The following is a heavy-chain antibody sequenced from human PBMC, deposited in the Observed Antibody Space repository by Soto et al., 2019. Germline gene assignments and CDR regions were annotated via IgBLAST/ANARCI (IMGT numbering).Heavy chain of an antibody. Sequence: QVQLQESGPGLVKPSQTLSLTCTVSGGSISSGGYYWSWIRQPPGKGLEWIGYIHHSGSTNHNPSLTSRVTISVDTSKNQFSLKLRSVTAADAAVYYCARDPGVYSGRSPSFPGGQGTLVTVSS. CDR1: GGSISSGGYY. J-gene: IGHJ4*02. D-gene: IGHD6-6*01. CDR3: ARDPGVYSGRSPSFP. V-gene: IGHV4-30-4*01. CDR2: IHHSGST.